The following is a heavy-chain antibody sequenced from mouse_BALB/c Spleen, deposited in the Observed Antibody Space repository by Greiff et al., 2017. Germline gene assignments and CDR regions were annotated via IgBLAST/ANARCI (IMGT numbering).Heavy chain of an antibody. D-gene: IGHD1-1*01. CDR3: ARCYYGSRGAMDY. J-gene: IGHJ4*01. CDR1: GDSITSGY. V-gene: IGHV3-8*02. CDR2: ISYSGST. Sequence: DVQLQELGPSLVKPSQTLSLTCSVTGDSITSGYWNWIRKFPGNKLEYMGYISYSGSTYYNPSLKSRISITRDTSKNQYYLQLNSVTTEDTATYYCARCYYGSRGAMDYWGQGTSVTVSS.